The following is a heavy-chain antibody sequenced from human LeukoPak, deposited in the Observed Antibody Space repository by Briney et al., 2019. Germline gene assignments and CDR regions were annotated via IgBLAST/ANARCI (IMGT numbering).Heavy chain of an antibody. V-gene: IGHV4-61*01. CDR3: ARVIYSSGFDY. J-gene: IGHJ4*02. D-gene: IGHD6-19*01. CDR2: IYYSGST. CDR1: GGSVSSGSYY. Sequence: SETLSLTCTVSGGSVSSGSYYWSWIRQTPGKELEWIGYIYYSGSTNYNPSLKSRVTISVDTSKNQFSLKLSSVTAADTAVYYCARVIYSSGFDYWGQGTLVTVSS.